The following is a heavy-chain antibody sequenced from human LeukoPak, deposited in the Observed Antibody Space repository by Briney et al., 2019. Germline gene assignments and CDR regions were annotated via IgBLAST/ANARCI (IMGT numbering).Heavy chain of an antibody. CDR3: AHRGRYCSSTSCYAAFDY. Sequence: SGPTLVKPTQTLTLTCTFSGFSLSTSGVGVGWIRQPPGKALEWLALIYWDDDKRYSPSLKSRLTITEDTSKNQVVLTMTNMDPVDTATYYCAHRGRYCSSTSCYAAFDYWGQGTLVTVSS. J-gene: IGHJ4*02. CDR1: GFSLSTSGVG. CDR2: IYWDDDK. V-gene: IGHV2-5*02. D-gene: IGHD2-2*01.